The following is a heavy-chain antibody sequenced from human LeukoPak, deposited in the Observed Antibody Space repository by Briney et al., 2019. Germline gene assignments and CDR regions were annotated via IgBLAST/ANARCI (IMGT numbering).Heavy chain of an antibody. CDR3: ARAAGATNFDY. Sequence: SETLSLTCTVSGGSISSYYWSWIRQPPGKGLEWIGYIYFSGSTNYNPSLKSRVTISVDTSKNQFSLKLSSVTAADTAVYYCARAAGATNFDYWGQGTLVTVSS. D-gene: IGHD1-26*01. CDR1: GGSISSYY. J-gene: IGHJ4*02. V-gene: IGHV4-59*01. CDR2: IYFSGST.